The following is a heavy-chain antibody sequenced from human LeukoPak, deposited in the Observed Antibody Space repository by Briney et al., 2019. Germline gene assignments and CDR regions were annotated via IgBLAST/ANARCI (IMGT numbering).Heavy chain of an antibody. V-gene: IGHV3-48*01. CDR1: GFTFSSYS. D-gene: IGHD2-2*01. CDR2: ISSSSSTI. J-gene: IGHJ4*02. CDR3: ASTAANDQGFGY. Sequence: GSLGLSCAASGFTFSSYSMNWVRQAPGKGLEWVSYISSSSSTIYYADSVKGRFTISRDNAKNSLYLQMNSLRAEDTAVYYCASTAANDQGFGYWGQGTLVTVSS.